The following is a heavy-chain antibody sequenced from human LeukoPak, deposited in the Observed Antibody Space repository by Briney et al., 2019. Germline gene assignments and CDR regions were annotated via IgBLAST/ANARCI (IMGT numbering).Heavy chain of an antibody. CDR2: ISAYNGST. V-gene: IGHV1-18*04. D-gene: IGHD3-9*01. CDR1: GYTFTSYG. Sequence: ASVKVSCKASGYTFTSYGISWVRQAPGQGLEWMGWISAYNGSTNYAQKLQGRVTMTTDTSTSTAYMELRSLRSDDTAVYYCARTLLRYFDWPGGDYWGQGTLVTVSS. CDR3: ARTLLRYFDWPGGDY. J-gene: IGHJ4*02.